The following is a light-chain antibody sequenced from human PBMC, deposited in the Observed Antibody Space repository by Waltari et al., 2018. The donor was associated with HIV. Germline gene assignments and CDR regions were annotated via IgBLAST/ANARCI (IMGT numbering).Light chain of an antibody. V-gene: IGKV3-20*01. CDR1: QTITRDF. CDR3: QRFGRSPCT. J-gene: IGKJ1*01. Sequence: EIVLTQSPGTLSLSPGERATLSCRASQTITRDFLAWYQQKPGQAPRLLIFGAASRATGIPALFSGSESVTDFSLTISRLEPEDSAVYFCQRFGRSPCTFGQGAHLQI. CDR2: GAA.